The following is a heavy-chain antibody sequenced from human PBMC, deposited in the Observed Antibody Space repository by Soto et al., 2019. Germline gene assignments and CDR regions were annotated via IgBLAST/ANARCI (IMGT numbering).Heavy chain of an antibody. D-gene: IGHD3-3*01. V-gene: IGHV1-69*13. CDR3: AREGYYDFWSGYSHNWFDP. Sequence: SVKVSCKASGGTFSSYAISWVRQAPGQGLEWMGGIIPIFGTANYAQKFQGRVTITADESTSTAYMELSSLRSEDTAVYYCAREGYYDFWSGYSHNWFDPWGQGTLVTVSS. CDR1: GGTFSSYA. J-gene: IGHJ5*02. CDR2: IIPIFGTA.